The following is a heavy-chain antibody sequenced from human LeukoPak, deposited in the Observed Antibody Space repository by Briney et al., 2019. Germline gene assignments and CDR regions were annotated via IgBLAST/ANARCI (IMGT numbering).Heavy chain of an antibody. Sequence: GGSLRLSCAASGFTFSSYGMSWVRQAPGKGLEWVSAISGSGVSTYYADSVKGRFTISRDNSKNTLYLQMNSLRAEDTAVYYCAKDPSGSYYWYFDLWGRGSLVTVSS. J-gene: IGHJ2*01. V-gene: IGHV3-23*01. D-gene: IGHD1-26*01. CDR3: AKDPSGSYYWYFDL. CDR1: GFTFSSYG. CDR2: ISGSGVST.